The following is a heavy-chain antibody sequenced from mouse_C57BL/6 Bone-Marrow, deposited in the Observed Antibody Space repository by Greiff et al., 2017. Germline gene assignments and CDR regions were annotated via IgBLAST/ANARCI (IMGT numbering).Heavy chain of an antibody. Sequence: EVKLMESGGDLVKPGGSLKLSCAASGFTFSSYGMSWVRQTPDKRLEWVATISSGGSYTYYPDSVKGRFTISRDNAKNTLYLQMSSLKSEDTAMYYCAGHGVYYAVDYWGQGTSVTVSS. V-gene: IGHV5-6*01. CDR3: AGHGVYYAVDY. CDR1: GFTFSSYG. J-gene: IGHJ4*01. CDR2: ISSGGSYT.